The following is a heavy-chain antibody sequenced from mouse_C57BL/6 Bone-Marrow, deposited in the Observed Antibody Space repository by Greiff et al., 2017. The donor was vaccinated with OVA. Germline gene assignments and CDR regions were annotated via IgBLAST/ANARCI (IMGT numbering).Heavy chain of an antibody. Sequence: EVHLVESGGDLVKPGGSLKLSCAASGFTFSSYGMSWVRQTPDKRLEWVATISSGGSYTYYPDSVKGRFTISRDNAKNTLYLQMSILKTEDTAMYYCASPYYGNSYSAMDYWGQGTSVTVSS. CDR3: ASPYYGNSYSAMDY. V-gene: IGHV5-6*01. CDR2: ISSGGSYT. CDR1: GFTFSSYG. D-gene: IGHD1-1*01. J-gene: IGHJ4*01.